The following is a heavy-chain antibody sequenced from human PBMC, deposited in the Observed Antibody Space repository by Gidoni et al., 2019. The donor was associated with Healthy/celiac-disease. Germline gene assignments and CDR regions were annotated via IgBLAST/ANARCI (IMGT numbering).Heavy chain of an antibody. V-gene: IGHV4-59*01. CDR2: IYYSGST. Sequence: QVQLQESGPGLVKPSETLSLTCTVSGGSISSYYWSWIRQPPGKGLGWIGYIYYSGSTNYTPSLKCRATISVDTPKNQFPLKLSSVTAAGTAVYYCAGGGTTVTFGYWGQGTLVTVSS. D-gene: IGHD4-17*01. CDR1: GGSISSYY. J-gene: IGHJ4*02. CDR3: AGGGTTVTFGY.